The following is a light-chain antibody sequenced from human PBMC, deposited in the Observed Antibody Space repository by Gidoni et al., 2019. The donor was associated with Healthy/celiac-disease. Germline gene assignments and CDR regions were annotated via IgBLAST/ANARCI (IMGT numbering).Light chain of an antibody. CDR1: KVGDKY. V-gene: IGLV3-1*01. CDR2: QAS. J-gene: IGLJ2*01. Sequence: SYELTQPRSVSVSQGQTASITCSGDKVGDKYACWYQQKPGASPVLVISQASNRPSGIPERFSGSNSWNTATLTISGTPAIDEADYYCPALDSSTAVVFGGGTKLTVL. CDR3: PALDSSTAVV.